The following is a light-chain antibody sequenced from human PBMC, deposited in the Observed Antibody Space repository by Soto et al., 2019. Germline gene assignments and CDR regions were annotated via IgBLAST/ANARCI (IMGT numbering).Light chain of an antibody. Sequence: EMVITQSPATLSVSPGARATLSCRASQSVSSNLAWYQQKPGQAHRLLIYGASSRATGIPDRFSGSGSGTDFTLTIRSLQPDDFATYYCKQYNSYSGTFGQGTKVDI. CDR3: KQYNSYSGT. V-gene: IGKV3D-15*01. J-gene: IGKJ1*01. CDR2: GAS. CDR1: QSVSSN.